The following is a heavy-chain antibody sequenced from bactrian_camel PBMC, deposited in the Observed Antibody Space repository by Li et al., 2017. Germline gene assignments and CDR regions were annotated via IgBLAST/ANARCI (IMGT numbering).Heavy chain of an antibody. CDR1: GDISGAYS. Sequence: HVQLVESGGGSVQTGGTLRLSCEVSGDISGAYSMGWFRQAPGKEREGVATIDSAGTITYADSVKGRFAISKDNAKNTLPLEMNSLRPEDTAMYQCMAERFSGLNVFMEYGGSWRGHGTQVTVS. CDR2: IDSAGTI. J-gene: IGHJ4*01. V-gene: IGHV3S53*01. D-gene: IGHD6*01. CDR3: MAERFSGLNVFMEYGGSW.